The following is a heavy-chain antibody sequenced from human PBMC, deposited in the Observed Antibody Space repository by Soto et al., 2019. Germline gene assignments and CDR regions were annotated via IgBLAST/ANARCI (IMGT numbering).Heavy chain of an antibody. D-gene: IGHD6-13*01. CDR3: ARDPAGIAASGGGG. V-gene: IGHV3-53*01. CDR1: GFTVSNNY. CDR2: IYSGGST. Sequence: EVQLVESGGGLIQPGGSLRLSCAASGFTVSNNYMSWVRQAPGKGLEWVSLIYSGGSTHYADSVKGRFTISRDNSKNTLYLQMNSLRVEDTAVYYCARDPAGIAASGGGGWGQGTLVTVSS. J-gene: IGHJ4*02.